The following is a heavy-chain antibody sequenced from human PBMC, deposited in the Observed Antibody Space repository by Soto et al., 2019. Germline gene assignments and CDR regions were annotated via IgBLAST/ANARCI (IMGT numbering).Heavy chain of an antibody. Sequence: GGSLRLSCAASGFTFSSYAMSWVRQAPGKGLEWVSAISGSGGSTYYADSVKGRFTISRDNSKNTLYLQMNSLRAEDQAVYYCAGYSSSWDFDYGGQGTLVTVSS. CDR3: AGYSSSWDFDY. CDR1: GFTFSSYA. D-gene: IGHD6-13*01. CDR2: ISGSGGST. V-gene: IGHV3-23*01. J-gene: IGHJ4*02.